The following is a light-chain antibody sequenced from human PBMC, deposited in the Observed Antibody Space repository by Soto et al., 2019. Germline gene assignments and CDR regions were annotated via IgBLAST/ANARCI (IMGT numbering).Light chain of an antibody. Sequence: QSALTQRASVSGSPGQSITISCTGTSSDVGTYNYVSWYQQHPGKAPKLMIYDVNNRPSGVSNRFSGSKSGNTASLTISGLQAEDEADYYCNSYTRSRTLVFGTGTKLTVL. V-gene: IGLV2-14*01. J-gene: IGLJ1*01. CDR3: NSYTRSRTLV. CDR1: SSDVGTYNY. CDR2: DVN.